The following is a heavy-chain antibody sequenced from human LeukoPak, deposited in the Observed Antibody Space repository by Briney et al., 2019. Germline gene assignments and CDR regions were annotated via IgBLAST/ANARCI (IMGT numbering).Heavy chain of an antibody. J-gene: IGHJ4*02. D-gene: IGHD6-13*01. CDR1: GGSISSRSYY. Sequence: SETLSLTCTVSGGSISSRSYYWGWIRQPPGKGLEWVGSIYYSGSTYYNPSLKSRVTISVDTSKNQFSLKLSSVTAADTAVYYCARRRTSRWYLPFDYWGPGTLVTVSS. CDR2: IYYSGST. CDR3: ARRRTSRWYLPFDY. V-gene: IGHV4-39*01.